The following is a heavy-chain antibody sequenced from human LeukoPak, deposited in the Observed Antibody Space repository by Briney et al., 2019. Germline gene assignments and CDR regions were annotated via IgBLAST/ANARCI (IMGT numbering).Heavy chain of an antibody. CDR1: GGSISSYY. D-gene: IGHD2-2*01. Sequence: SETLSLTCTVSGGSISSYYWSWIRQPAGKGLEWIGRIYTSGSTNYNPSLKSRVTMSVDTSKNQFSLKLSSVTAADTAVYYCARSKRVRVYCSSTSCYYFDYWGQGTLVTVSS. J-gene: IGHJ4*02. CDR3: ARSKRVRVYCSSTSCYYFDY. V-gene: IGHV4-4*07. CDR2: IYTSGST.